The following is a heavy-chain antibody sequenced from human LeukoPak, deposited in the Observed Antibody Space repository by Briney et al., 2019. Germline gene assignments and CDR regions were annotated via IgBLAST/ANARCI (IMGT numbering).Heavy chain of an antibody. Sequence: GESLRLSCAASGFTFSSYWMSWVRQAPGKGLEWVTNIKQDGSEKYYVDSVKGRFTISRDNAKNSLYLQMNSLRAEETAVYYCARDFGTRRRDDAFDIWGQGTMVTVSS. CDR2: IKQDGSEK. V-gene: IGHV3-7*01. CDR3: ARDFGTRRRDDAFDI. CDR1: GFTFSSYW. D-gene: IGHD1-7*01. J-gene: IGHJ3*02.